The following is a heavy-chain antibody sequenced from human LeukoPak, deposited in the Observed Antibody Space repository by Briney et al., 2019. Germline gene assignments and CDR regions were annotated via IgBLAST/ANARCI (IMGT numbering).Heavy chain of an antibody. CDR2: ISGSGGST. J-gene: IGHJ4*02. CDR3: AKDSRGWLKLPYYFDS. Sequence: GGSLRLSCAASGFTFSSYAMSWVRQAPGKGLEWVSAISGSGGSTYYADSVKGRFTISRDNSKNTMYLQMNSLRAEDTAVYYCAKDSRGWLKLPYYFDSWGQGTLVTVSS. D-gene: IGHD5-24*01. CDR1: GFTFSSYA. V-gene: IGHV3-23*01.